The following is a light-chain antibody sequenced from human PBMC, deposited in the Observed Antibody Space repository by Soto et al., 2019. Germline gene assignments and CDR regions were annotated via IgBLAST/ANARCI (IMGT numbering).Light chain of an antibody. CDR2: AAS. V-gene: IGKV1-27*01. Sequence: DIQMTQYPSSLSASVGDRVTITCRASQAINNDLAWYQQKQGKVPILLISAASTLQSGVPSRFSGSSSRTDFTLTISSLQPGDDATYDCQKFNAVPTFGGGTKVEI. CDR3: QKFNAVPT. CDR1: QAINND. J-gene: IGKJ4*01.